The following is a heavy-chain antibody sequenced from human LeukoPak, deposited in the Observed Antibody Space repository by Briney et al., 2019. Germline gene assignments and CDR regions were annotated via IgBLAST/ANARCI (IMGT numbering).Heavy chain of an antibody. CDR1: GGSISSSSYS. V-gene: IGHV4-39*07. Sequence: SETLSLTCTVSGGSISSSSYSWSWIRQSPGKGLEWIGEINHSGGTNYNPTLQSRVTILVDTSKNQFSLKLSSVTAADTAVYYCATERRYSSGRWDYYFDNWGQGILVTVSS. D-gene: IGHD6-19*01. CDR2: INHSGGT. J-gene: IGHJ4*02. CDR3: ATERRYSSGRWDYYFDN.